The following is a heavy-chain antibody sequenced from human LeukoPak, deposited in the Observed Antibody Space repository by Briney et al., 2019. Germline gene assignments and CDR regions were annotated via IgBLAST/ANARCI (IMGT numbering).Heavy chain of an antibody. V-gene: IGHV4-59*08. CDR3: ARQIRPTTFDY. CDR1: GGSFSGYY. J-gene: IGHJ4*02. Sequence: SETLSLTCAVYGGSFSGYYWSWIRQPPGKGLEWIGYIYYSGSTNYNPSLKSRVTISVDTSKNQFSLKLSSVTAADTAVYYCARQIRPTTFDYWGQGTLVTVSS. CDR2: IYYSGST. D-gene: IGHD5-12*01.